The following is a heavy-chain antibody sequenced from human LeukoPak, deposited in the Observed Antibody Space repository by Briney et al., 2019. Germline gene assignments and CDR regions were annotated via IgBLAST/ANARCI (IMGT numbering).Heavy chain of an antibody. V-gene: IGHV4-39*07. D-gene: IGHD2-2*01. Sequence: PSETLSLTCTVSGGSISSSYYYWGGIRQPPGKGLEWIGSIFYSGSTYYNPSLESRVTISLDTSKNQFSLKLSSVTAADTAVYYCTRGRVCSSTSCYGDYFDYWGQGALVTVSS. CDR3: TRGRVCSSTSCYGDYFDY. CDR2: IFYSGST. CDR1: GGSISSSYYY. J-gene: IGHJ4*02.